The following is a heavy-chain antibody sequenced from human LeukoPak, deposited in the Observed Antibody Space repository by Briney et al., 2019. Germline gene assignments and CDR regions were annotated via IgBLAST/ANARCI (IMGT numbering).Heavy chain of an antibody. CDR2: INHSGST. CDR3: ARGLRIVPIDY. V-gene: IGHV4-34*01. Sequence: SETLSLTCAVYGGSFSGYYCRWIRQPPGKGLEWIGEINHSGSTNYNPSLKSRVTISVDTSKNQFSLKLSSVTAADTAVYYCARGLRIVPIDYCGEGTLVTVSS. D-gene: IGHD2-15*01. CDR1: GGSFSGYY. J-gene: IGHJ4*02.